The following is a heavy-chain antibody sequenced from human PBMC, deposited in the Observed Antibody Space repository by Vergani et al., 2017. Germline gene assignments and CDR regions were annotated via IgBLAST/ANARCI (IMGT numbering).Heavy chain of an antibody. J-gene: IGHJ6*02. Sequence: QVQLVQSGAEVKKPGASVKVSCKVSGYTLTELSMHWVRQAPGKGLEWMGWISAYNGNTNYAQKLQGRVTMTTDTSTSTAYMELRSLRSDDTAVYYCARVIHCGGDCVWGQGTTVTVSS. CDR1: GYTLTELS. CDR2: ISAYNGNT. D-gene: IGHD2-21*02. V-gene: IGHV1-18*01. CDR3: ARVIHCGGDCV.